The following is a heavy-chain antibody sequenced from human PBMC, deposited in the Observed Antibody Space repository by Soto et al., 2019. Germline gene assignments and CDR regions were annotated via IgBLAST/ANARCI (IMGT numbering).Heavy chain of an antibody. V-gene: IGHV4-31*03. D-gene: IGHD4-17*01. Sequence: SETLSLTCTVSGGSISSGGYYWSWIRQHPGKGLEWIGYIYYSGSTYYNPSLKSRVTISVDTSKNQFSLKLSSVTAADTAVYYCAREDYGGNSRYYYYGMDVWGQGTTVTVSS. CDR1: GGSISSGGYY. J-gene: IGHJ6*02. CDR2: IYYSGST. CDR3: AREDYGGNSRYYYYGMDV.